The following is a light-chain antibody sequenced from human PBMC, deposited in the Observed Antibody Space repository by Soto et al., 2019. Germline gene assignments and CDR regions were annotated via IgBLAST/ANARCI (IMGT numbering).Light chain of an antibody. CDR1: QSVSSN. J-gene: IGKJ3*01. V-gene: IGKV3-15*01. CDR2: GAS. Sequence: EIVMTQSPATLSVSPGERATLSCRASQSVSSNLAWYQQKPGQAPRLLIYGASTRATGIPARFSGSGSGTEFPLTISSLQSEDFAVYYCQQYKNWPGTFGPGTKVDIK. CDR3: QQYKNWPGT.